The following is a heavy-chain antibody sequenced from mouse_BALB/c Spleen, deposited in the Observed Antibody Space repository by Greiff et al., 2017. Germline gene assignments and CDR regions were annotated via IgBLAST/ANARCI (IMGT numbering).Heavy chain of an antibody. J-gene: IGHJ4*01. Sequence: VQLQQSGPGLVAPSQSLSITCTVSGFSLTGYGVNWVRQPPGKGLEWLGMIWGDGSTDYNSALKSRLSISKDNSKSQVFLKMNSLQTDDTARYYCATYDYDDAMDYWGQGTSVTVSS. D-gene: IGHD2-4*01. CDR2: IWGDGST. V-gene: IGHV2-6-7*01. CDR3: ATYDYDDAMDY. CDR1: GFSLTGYG.